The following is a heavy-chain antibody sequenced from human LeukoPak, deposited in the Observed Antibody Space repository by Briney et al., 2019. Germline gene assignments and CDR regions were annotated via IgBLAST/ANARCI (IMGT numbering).Heavy chain of an antibody. V-gene: IGHV3-7*01. CDR3: ARDYGDYPF. D-gene: IGHD4-17*01. Sequence: GGSLRLSCAASGFTFNTYWMNWVRQAPGRGLEWVANIKQDGSEKYYVDSVKGRFTISRDNAKNSLYLQMDSLRAEDTAVYYCARDYGDYPFWGQGTLVTVSS. CDR1: GFTFNTYW. CDR2: IKQDGSEK. J-gene: IGHJ4*02.